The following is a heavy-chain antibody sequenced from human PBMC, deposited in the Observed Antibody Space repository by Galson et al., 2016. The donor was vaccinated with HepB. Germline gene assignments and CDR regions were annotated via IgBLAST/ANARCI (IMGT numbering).Heavy chain of an antibody. CDR1: GYSFGSYW. CDR2: IDPSDSST. V-gene: IGHV5-10-1*01. J-gene: IGHJ4*02. Sequence: QSGAEVKKPGESLRISCKGSGYSFGSYWISWVRQMPGKGLEWMGRIDPSDSSTNYSPPSQGHISISVVKSISTAYLQWSSPKASDTAMYYCASSSYYYETSGYVFDYWDQGTLVTVSS. D-gene: IGHD3-22*01. CDR3: ASSSYYYETSGYVFDY.